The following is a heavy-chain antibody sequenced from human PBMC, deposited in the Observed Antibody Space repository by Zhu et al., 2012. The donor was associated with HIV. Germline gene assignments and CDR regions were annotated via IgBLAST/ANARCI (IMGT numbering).Heavy chain of an antibody. V-gene: IGHV4-34*01. CDR2: INHSGNT. D-gene: IGHD3-16*01. Sequence: QVQLQQWGAGLLKPSETLSLTCAVYGESSRNYSWTWIRQPPGKGLEWIGEINHSGNTKYNPSLKSRVLISRDTSKKQFSLKMTSVTAADTAVYYCARILTFITIRGVTFYYYYMDVWGKGTTVTVSS. CDR3: ARILTFITIRGVTFYYYYMDV. J-gene: IGHJ6*03. CDR1: GESSRNYS.